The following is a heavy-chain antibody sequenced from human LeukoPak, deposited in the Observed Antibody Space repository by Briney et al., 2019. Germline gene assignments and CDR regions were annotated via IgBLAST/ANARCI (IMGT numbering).Heavy chain of an antibody. CDR3: ARVRYQLPVFGY. D-gene: IGHD2-2*01. CDR2: ISSSSSYI. V-gene: IGHV3-21*01. CDR1: GFTFSSYS. J-gene: IGHJ4*02. Sequence: GGSLRLSCAASGFTFSSYSMNWVRQAPGKGLEWVSSISSSSSYIYYADSVKGRFTISRDNAKNSLYLQMNSLRAEDTAVYYCARVRYQLPVFGYWGQGTLVTVSS.